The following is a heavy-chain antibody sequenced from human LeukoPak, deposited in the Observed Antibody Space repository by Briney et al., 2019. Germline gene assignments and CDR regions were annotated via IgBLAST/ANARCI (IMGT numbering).Heavy chain of an antibody. V-gene: IGHV3-48*03. CDR1: GFTFSSYE. CDR3: ARDGTLYSSSWYYYYYYYMDV. J-gene: IGHJ6*03. CDR2: ISSSGSTT. D-gene: IGHD6-13*01. Sequence: GGSLRLSCAASGFTFSSYEMNWVRQAPGKGLEWVSYISSSGSTTYYADSVKGRFTISRDNAKNSLYLQMNSLRAEDTAVYYCARDGTLYSSSWYYYYYYYMDVWGKGTTVTISS.